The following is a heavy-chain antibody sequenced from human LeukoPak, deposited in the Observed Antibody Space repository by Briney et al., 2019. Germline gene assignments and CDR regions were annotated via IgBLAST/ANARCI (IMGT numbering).Heavy chain of an antibody. V-gene: IGHV3-21*01. CDR2: ISSSSSYI. CDR3: ARDSYTRDVALVDY. CDR1: GFTFSSYS. Sequence: GGSLRLSCAASGFTFSSYSMNWVRQAPGKGLEWVSSISSSSSYIYYADSVKGRFTISRDNAKNSLCLQMNSLRAEDTAVYYCARDSYTRDVALVDYWGQGTLVTVSS. J-gene: IGHJ4*02. D-gene: IGHD5-24*01.